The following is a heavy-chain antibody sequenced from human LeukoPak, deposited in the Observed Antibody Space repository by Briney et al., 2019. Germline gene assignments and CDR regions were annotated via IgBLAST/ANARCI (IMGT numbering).Heavy chain of an antibody. J-gene: IGHJ3*02. CDR2: IIPVFGIA. CDR1: GYTFTRYG. CDR3: ARDLNQYYDSSGLWVRDTEDAFDI. V-gene: IGHV1-69*10. Sequence: SVKVSCKASGYTFTRYGVYWVRQAPGQGLEWMGGIIPVFGIANYAQKFQDRVTITADKTTGTAYMELSSLRSEDTAVYYCARDLNQYYDSSGLWVRDTEDAFDIWGQGTMVTVSS. D-gene: IGHD3-22*01.